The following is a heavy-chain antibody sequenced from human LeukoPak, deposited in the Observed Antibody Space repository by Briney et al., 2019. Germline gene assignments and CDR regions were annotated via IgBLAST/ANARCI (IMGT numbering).Heavy chain of an antibody. Sequence: GGSLRLSCAAYGFTFSSYSMNWVRQAPGKGLEWVSSISSSSSYIYYADSVKGRFTISRDNAKNSLYLQMNSLRAEDTAVYYCATPPTAAAVGYWGQGTLVTVSS. CDR2: ISSSSSYI. CDR3: ATPPTAAAVGY. CDR1: GFTFSSYS. V-gene: IGHV3-21*01. D-gene: IGHD6-13*01. J-gene: IGHJ4*02.